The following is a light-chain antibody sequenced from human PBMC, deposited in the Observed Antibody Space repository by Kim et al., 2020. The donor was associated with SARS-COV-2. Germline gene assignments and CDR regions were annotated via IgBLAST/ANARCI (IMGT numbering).Light chain of an antibody. CDR3: QVWDSSSDHRVV. Sequence: PGETARITCGGNSIGSKSVHWYQGKPGQAPVLVISYDSDRPSGIPERFSGSNSGNTATLTISRVEAGDEADYYCQVWDSSSDHRVVFGGGTKLTVL. CDR2: YDS. J-gene: IGLJ2*01. V-gene: IGLV3-21*04. CDR1: SIGSKS.